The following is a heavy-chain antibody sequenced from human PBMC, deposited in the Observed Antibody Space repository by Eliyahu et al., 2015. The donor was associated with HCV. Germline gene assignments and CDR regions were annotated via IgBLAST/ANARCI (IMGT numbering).Heavy chain of an antibody. V-gene: IGHV3-23*01. CDR2: ITSSGDST. J-gene: IGHJ4*02. CDR1: GFTFSSYA. CDR3: AKFLRHCGGGGCGAREGGLDY. Sequence: EVQLLESGGGLVQPGGSLRLPCAASGFTFSSYAMXWXRQAPGKGLEWVSAITSSGDSTYYADSVKGRFTISRDNSKNTLYLQMNSLRAEDTAVYFCAKFLRHCGGGGCGAREGGLDYWGQGTLVTVSS. D-gene: IGHD2-15*01.